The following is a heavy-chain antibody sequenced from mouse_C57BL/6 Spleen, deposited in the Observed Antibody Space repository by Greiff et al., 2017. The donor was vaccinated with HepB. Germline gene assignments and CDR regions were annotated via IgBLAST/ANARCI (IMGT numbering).Heavy chain of an antibody. J-gene: IGHJ3*01. CDR3: TRKRLLGGFAY. CDR2: IDPETGGT. Sequence: VQLQQSGAELVRPGASVTLSCKASGYTFTDYEMHWVKQTPVHGLEWIGAIDPETGGTAYNQKFKGKAILTADKSSSTAYMELRSLTSEDSAVYYCTRKRLLGGFAYWGQGTLVTVSA. D-gene: IGHD2-3*01. CDR1: GYTFTDYE. V-gene: IGHV1-15*01.